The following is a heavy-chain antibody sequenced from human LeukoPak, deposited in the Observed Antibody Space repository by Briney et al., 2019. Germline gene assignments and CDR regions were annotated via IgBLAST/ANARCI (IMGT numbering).Heavy chain of an antibody. CDR1: GFTFSSYW. V-gene: IGHV3-7*01. CDR3: ARRYCSSTSCYVGGFDY. Sequence: GGSLRLSCAASGFTFSSYWMSWVRQAPGKGLEWVANIKQDGSEKYYVDSVKGRFTISRDNAKNSLYLQMNSLRAEDTAVYYCARRYCSSTSCYVGGFDYWGQGTLVTVFS. J-gene: IGHJ4*02. D-gene: IGHD2-2*01. CDR2: IKQDGSEK.